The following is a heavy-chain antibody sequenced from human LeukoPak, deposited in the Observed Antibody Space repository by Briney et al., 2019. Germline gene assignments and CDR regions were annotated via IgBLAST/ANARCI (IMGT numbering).Heavy chain of an antibody. CDR2: IIPIFGTA. V-gene: IGHV1-69*05. CDR3: ARTEDYYGSGSHFDY. CDR1: GGTFSSYA. J-gene: IGHJ4*02. D-gene: IGHD3-10*01. Sequence: SVKVSCKASGGTFSSYAISWVRQAPGQGLEWMGGIIPIFGTANYAQKFQGRVTITTDESTSTAYMELSSLRSEDTAVYYCARTEDYYGSGSHFDYWGQGTLVTVSS.